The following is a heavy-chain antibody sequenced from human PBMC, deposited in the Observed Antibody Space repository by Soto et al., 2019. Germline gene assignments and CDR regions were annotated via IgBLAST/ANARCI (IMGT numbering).Heavy chain of an antibody. CDR1: GGSVSNKTYY. CDR3: ARTTAVFNTLRSRYFIDY. CDR2: VYYSGTT. J-gene: IGHJ4*02. V-gene: IGHV4-61*01. Sequence: PSETLSLTCSVSGGSVSNKTYYWSWIRQPPGKRLEWIGYVYYSGTTNYNPSLKGRVTISVDLSKNQFSLRLSSVTTADTALYYCARTTAVFNTLRSRYFIDYWGQGILVTVSS. D-gene: IGHD4-17*01.